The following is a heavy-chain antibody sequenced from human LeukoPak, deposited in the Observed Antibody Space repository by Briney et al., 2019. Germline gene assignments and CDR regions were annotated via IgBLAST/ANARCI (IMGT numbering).Heavy chain of an antibody. CDR3: ARDRGTWNDDGFDY. Sequence: SETLSLTCAVYGGSFSGYYWSWIRQPPGKGLEWIGEINHSGSTNYNPSLKSRVTISVDTSKNQFSLKLSSVTAADTAVYYCARDRGTWNDDGFDYWGQGTLVTVSS. J-gene: IGHJ4*02. CDR2: INHSGST. D-gene: IGHD1-1*01. CDR1: GGSFSGYY. V-gene: IGHV4-34*01.